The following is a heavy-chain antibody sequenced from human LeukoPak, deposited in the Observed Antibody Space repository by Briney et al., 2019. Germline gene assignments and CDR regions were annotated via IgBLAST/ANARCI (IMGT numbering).Heavy chain of an antibody. V-gene: IGHV3-23*01. D-gene: IGHD1-7*01. Sequence: GGSLRLSCAVSGVTLRNYAMSWVRQAPGKGLEWLSGITGNGGSTYHAGSVKGRFTISRDNSKSTLYLQVNSLRAEDTAIYYCAKFTGTTIYYGMDVWGRGATVTVSS. CDR2: ITGNGGST. CDR3: AKFTGTTIYYGMDV. J-gene: IGHJ6*02. CDR1: GVTLRNYA.